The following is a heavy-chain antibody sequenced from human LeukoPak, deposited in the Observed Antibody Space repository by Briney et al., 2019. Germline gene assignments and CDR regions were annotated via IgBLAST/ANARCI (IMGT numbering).Heavy chain of an antibody. CDR3: AKISRARGYCSSTSCYSRYYYYYMDV. CDR2: IYSDNT. Sequence: GGSLRLSCAASGFTFSSYAMSWVRQAPGKGLEWVSFIYSDNTHCSDSVKGRFTISRDNSKNTLYLQMNSLRAEDTAVYYCAKISRARGYCSSTSCYSRYYYYYMDVWGKGTTATISS. V-gene: IGHV3-23*03. J-gene: IGHJ6*03. CDR1: GFTFSSYA. D-gene: IGHD2-2*01.